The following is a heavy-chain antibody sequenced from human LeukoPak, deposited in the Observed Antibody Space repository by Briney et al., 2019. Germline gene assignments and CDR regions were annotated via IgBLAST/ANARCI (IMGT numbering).Heavy chain of an antibody. CDR2: IIPIFGTA. CDR3: ARLGTGYSSGWRGPYLGQTVDY. Sequence: SVKVSCKASGGTFSSYAISWVRQAPGQGLEWMGGIIPIFGTANYAQKFQGRVTITADESTSTAYMELSSLRSEDTAVYYCARLGTGYSSGWRGPYLGQTVDYWGQGTLVTVSS. V-gene: IGHV1-69*13. D-gene: IGHD6-19*01. CDR1: GGTFSSYA. J-gene: IGHJ4*02.